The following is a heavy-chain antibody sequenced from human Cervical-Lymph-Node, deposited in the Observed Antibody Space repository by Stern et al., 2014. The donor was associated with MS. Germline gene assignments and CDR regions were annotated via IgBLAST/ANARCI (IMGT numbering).Heavy chain of an antibody. CDR3: ARDDWVERLDS. D-gene: IGHD1-1*01. J-gene: IGHJ5*01. V-gene: IGHV3-48*01. CDR2: ISTISTI. Sequence: VQLVQSGGGLVQPGGSLRLSCAASGFPLSIYSMNWVRQAPGKGLEWVLYISTISTIYYADSVKGRFTISRDNAKNSLYLQMNSLRAEDTAVYFCARDDWVERLDSWGQGTLVTVSS. CDR1: GFPLSIYS.